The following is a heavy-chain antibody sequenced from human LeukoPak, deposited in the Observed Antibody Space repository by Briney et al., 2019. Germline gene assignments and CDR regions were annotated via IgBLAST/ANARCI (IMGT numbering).Heavy chain of an antibody. CDR2: IIPILGIA. J-gene: IGHJ4*02. CDR1: GGTFSSYA. V-gene: IGHV1-69*04. Sequence: ASVKVSCKASGGTFSSYAISWVRQGPGQGLEWMGRIIPILGIANYAQKFQGRVTITADKSTSTAYMELSSLRSEDTAVYYCARDRADGYMDYWGQGTLVTVSS. D-gene: IGHD5-24*01. CDR3: ARDRADGYMDY.